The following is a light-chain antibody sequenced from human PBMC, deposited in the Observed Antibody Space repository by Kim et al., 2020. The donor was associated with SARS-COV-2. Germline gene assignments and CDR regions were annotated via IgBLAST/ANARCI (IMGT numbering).Light chain of an antibody. V-gene: IGLV3-19*01. CDR3: NSRDSNDNVL. Sequence: VALGQTVRITCRGDSLRSYYATGYQQKPGQAPIVVIYGKNNRPSGIPDRFSGSSSGNTASLTITGTQAGDEADYYCNSRDSNDNVLFGGGTQLTVL. CDR1: SLRSYY. J-gene: IGLJ2*01. CDR2: GKN.